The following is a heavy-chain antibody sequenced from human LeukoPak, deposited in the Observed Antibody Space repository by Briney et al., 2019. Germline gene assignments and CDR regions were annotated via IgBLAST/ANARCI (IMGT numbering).Heavy chain of an antibody. CDR1: GYSFTSYW. Sequence: GESLKISCKGSGYSFTSYWIGWVRQMPGKGLEWMRVIYPGDSDTRYSPSFQGQVTISADKSISTAYLQWSSLKASDTAMYYCARLLGPRFLEWPLDYWGQGTLVTVSS. V-gene: IGHV5-51*01. CDR3: ARLLGPRFLEWPLDY. J-gene: IGHJ4*02. D-gene: IGHD3-3*01. CDR2: IYPGDSDT.